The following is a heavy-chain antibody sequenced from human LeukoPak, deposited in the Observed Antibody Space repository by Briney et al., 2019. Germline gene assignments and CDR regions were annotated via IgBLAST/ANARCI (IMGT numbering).Heavy chain of an antibody. J-gene: IGHJ4*02. V-gene: IGHV3-30-3*01. D-gene: IGHD6-19*01. CDR3: ARSGAAVAGFGY. Sequence: PGGSLRLSCAASGFTFSTYHMHWVRQAPGKGLEWVALTSYDGSNKYYADSVKGRFTISRDNSKNTVYLQMNSLRPEDTAVYYCARSGAAVAGFGYWGQGTLVTVSS. CDR1: GFTFSTYH. CDR2: TSYDGSNK.